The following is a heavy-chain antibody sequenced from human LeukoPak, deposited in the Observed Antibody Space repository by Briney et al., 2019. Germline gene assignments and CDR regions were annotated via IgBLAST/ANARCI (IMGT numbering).Heavy chain of an antibody. D-gene: IGHD3-22*01. V-gene: IGHV1-8*01. J-gene: IGHJ4*02. CDR2: MNPNSGNT. Sequence: ASVKVSCKASGYTFTSYDINWVRQATGQGLEWMGWMNPNSGNTGYAQKFQGRVTLTRNTSISTAYMELSSLRSEDTAVYYCARGSLMIGPKIDYWGQGTLVTVSS. CDR1: GYTFTSYD. CDR3: ARGSLMIGPKIDY.